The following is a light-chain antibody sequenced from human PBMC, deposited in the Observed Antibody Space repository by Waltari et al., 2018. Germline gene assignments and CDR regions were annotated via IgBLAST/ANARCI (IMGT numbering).Light chain of an antibody. Sequence: SGHSSNVIAWLQQQPEKGPRFLMKVNSDGTHSKGDEIPDRFSGSSSGAERYLTISSLQSEDEADYYCQTGGHGTWVFGGGTKLTVL. J-gene: IGLJ3*02. CDR3: QTGGHGTWV. CDR2: VNSDGTH. CDR1: SGHSSNV. V-gene: IGLV4-69*01.